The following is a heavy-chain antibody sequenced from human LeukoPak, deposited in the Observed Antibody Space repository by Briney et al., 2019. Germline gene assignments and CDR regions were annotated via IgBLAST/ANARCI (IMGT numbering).Heavy chain of an antibody. CDR2: VSYDGSNK. J-gene: IGHJ6*02. CDR1: GFTFSSYG. Sequence: GRSLRLSCAASGFTFSSYGMHWVRQAPGKGLEWVAVVSYDGSNKYYADSVKGRFTISRDNSKNTLYLQMNSLRAEDMAVYYCAKDWSNPRYGSGSYYLNYGMDVWGQGTTVTVSS. D-gene: IGHD3-10*01. V-gene: IGHV3-30*18. CDR3: AKDWSNPRYGSGSYYLNYGMDV.